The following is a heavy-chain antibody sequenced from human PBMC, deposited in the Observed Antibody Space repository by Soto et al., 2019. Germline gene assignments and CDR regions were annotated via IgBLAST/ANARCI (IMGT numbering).Heavy chain of an antibody. J-gene: IGHJ4*02. CDR1: GGSISSSSYY. V-gene: IGHV4-39*01. CDR3: ARLYYYDSSGYYSFIFEY. D-gene: IGHD3-22*01. Sequence: PSETLSLTCTVSGGSISSSSYYWGWIRQPPGKGLEWIGSIYYSGSTYYNPSLKSRVTISVDTSKNQFSLKLSSVTAADTAVYYCARLYYYDSSGYYSFIFEYWGKGTLVTV. CDR2: IYYSGST.